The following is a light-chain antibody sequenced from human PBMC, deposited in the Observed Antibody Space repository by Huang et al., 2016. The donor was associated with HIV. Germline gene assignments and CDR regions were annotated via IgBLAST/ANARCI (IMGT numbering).Light chain of an antibody. J-gene: IGKJ2*01. CDR2: GAS. CDR3: QQSYNIPRT. V-gene: IGKV1-39*01. Sequence: DIQMTQAPSSLSAPLGDRVIITCRASQIINRYLNWYQQMSGRAPKLLISGASTLQGGVSPRFSGSGSGTDFTLTITDVQPEDSATYFCQQSYNIPRTFGQGTLLEI. CDR1: QIINRY.